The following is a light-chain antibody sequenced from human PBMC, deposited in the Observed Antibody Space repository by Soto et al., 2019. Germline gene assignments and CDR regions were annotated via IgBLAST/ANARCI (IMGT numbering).Light chain of an antibody. J-gene: IGKJ4*01. V-gene: IGKV3-20*01. CDR1: RSVSSSY. CDR2: GAS. Sequence: EIVLTQSPGTLSLSQGKKATFPCRPSRSVSSSYLAWYRQKPGQAPRLLIYGASSRATGIPDRFSGSGSGTDFTLTISRLEPEDFAVYYCQQGPRTFGGGTKVEIK. CDR3: QQGPRT.